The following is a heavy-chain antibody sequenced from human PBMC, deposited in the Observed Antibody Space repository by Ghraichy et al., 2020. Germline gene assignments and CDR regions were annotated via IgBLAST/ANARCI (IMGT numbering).Heavy chain of an antibody. J-gene: IGHJ6*02. V-gene: IGHV4-39*01. CDR1: GGSISSSSYY. Sequence: SETLSLTCTVSGGSISSSSYYWGWIRQPPGKGLEWIGSIYYSGSTYYNPSLKSRVTISVDTSKNQFSLKLSSVTAADTAVYYCARLGITMVRGGRGYYYGMDVWGQGTTVTVSS. D-gene: IGHD3-10*01. CDR3: ARLGITMVRGGRGYYYGMDV. CDR2: IYYSGST.